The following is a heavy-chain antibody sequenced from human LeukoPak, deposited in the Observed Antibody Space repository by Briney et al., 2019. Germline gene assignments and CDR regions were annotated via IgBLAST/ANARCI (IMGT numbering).Heavy chain of an antibody. Sequence: PGGSLRLSCAASGFTFSGYWMTWVRQAPGKGLEWVANIKQDGSETYYVDSVKGRFTISRDNARSPLYLQMNSLRAEDTAVYYCARGKGVDYWGQGILVTVSS. J-gene: IGHJ4*02. CDR3: ARGKGVDY. V-gene: IGHV3-7*01. CDR1: GFTFSGYW. CDR2: IKQDGSET.